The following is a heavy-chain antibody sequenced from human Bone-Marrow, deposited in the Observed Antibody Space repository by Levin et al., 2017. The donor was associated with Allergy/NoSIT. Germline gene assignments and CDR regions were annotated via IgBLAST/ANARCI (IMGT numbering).Heavy chain of an antibody. V-gene: IGHV4-4*07. D-gene: IGHD6-6*01. J-gene: IGHJ6*02. CDR2: IYTSGST. Sequence: ASQTLSLTCTVSGGSISSYYWSWIRQPAGKGLEWIGRIYTSGSTNYNPSLKSRVTMSVDTSKNQFSLKLSSVTAADTAVYYCARAAGGSSSLYYYYGMDVWGQGTTVTVSS. CDR1: GGSISSYY. CDR3: ARAAGGSSSLYYYYGMDV.